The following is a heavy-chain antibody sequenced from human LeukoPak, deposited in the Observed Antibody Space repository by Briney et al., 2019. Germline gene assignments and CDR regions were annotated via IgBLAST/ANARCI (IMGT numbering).Heavy chain of an antibody. CDR1: GYTFTGYY. CDR3: ARVVPAAISDAFDI. V-gene: IGHV1-2*02. D-gene: IGHD2-2*01. Sequence: ASVKVSCKASGYTFTGYYMHWVRQAPGQGLEWMGWINPNSGGTNYAQKFQGRVTMTRDTSTSTAYMELSRLRSDDTAVYYCARVVPAAISDAFDIWGQGTMVTVSS. J-gene: IGHJ3*02. CDR2: INPNSGGT.